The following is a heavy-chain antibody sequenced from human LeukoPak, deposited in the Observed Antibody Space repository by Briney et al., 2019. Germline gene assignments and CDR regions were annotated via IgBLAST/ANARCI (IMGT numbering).Heavy chain of an antibody. V-gene: IGHV3-21*01. CDR2: ISTSSSYI. Sequence: GGSLRLSCAASGFTFSSYCMNWVRQAPGKGLEWVSFISTSSSYIHYADSVKGRFTISRDNARNSLYLQMNSLRAEDTAVYYCARTAIAAAALYNWFDSWGQGTLVTVSS. J-gene: IGHJ5*01. CDR1: GFTFSSYC. D-gene: IGHD6-13*01. CDR3: ARTAIAAAALYNWFDS.